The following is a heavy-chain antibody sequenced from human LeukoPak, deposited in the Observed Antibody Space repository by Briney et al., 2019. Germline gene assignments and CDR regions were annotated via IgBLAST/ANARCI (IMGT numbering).Heavy chain of an antibody. J-gene: IGHJ4*02. CDR2: ISGSGGST. CDR1: GFTFSSYG. V-gene: IGHV3-23*01. Sequence: HPGGSLRLSCAASGFTFSSYGMHWVRQAPGKGLEWVSAISGSGGSTYYADSVKGRFTSSRDNSKNTLYLHMNSLRAEDTAVYYCANPPDGAFDYWGQGTLVTVSS. CDR3: ANPPDGAFDY.